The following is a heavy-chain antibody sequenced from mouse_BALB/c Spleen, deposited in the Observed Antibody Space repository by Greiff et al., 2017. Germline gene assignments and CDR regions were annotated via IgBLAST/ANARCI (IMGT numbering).Heavy chain of an antibody. CDR1: GFTFSSFG. J-gene: IGHJ4*01. CDR2: ISSGSSTI. Sequence: EVQLVESGGGLVQPGGSRKLSCAASGFTFSSFGMHWVRQAPEKGLEWVAYISSGSSTIYYADTVKGRFTISRDNPKNTLFLQMTSLRSEDTAMYYCARLAHYYAMDYWGQGTSVTVSS. V-gene: IGHV5-17*02. CDR3: ARLAHYYAMDY.